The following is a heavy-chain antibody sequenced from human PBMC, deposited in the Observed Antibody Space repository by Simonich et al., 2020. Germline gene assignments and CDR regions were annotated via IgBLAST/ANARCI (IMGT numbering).Heavy chain of an antibody. CDR3: ARGAYSSSSGDY. Sequence: QVQLQESGPGLVKPSEPLSLTCTVSGGSISSYYWGWIRQPAGKGLEWIGRIYTSGSTNYNPSLKSRVTIAVDKSKNQFSLKLSSVTAADTAVYYCARGAYSSSSGDYWGQGTLVTVSS. D-gene: IGHD6-6*01. CDR1: GGSISSYY. V-gene: IGHV4-4*07. J-gene: IGHJ4*02. CDR2: IYTSGST.